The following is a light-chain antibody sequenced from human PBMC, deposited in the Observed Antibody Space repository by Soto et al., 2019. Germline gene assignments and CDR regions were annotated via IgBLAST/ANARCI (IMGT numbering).Light chain of an antibody. CDR1: SSDVGGSNH. J-gene: IGLJ2*01. CDR2: DVS. Sequence: QSALTQPASVSGSPGQSITISCTGTSSDVGGSNHVSWYQQHPDKAPRLMIYDVSNRPSGISNRFSGSTSGNTASLTISGLQAEDEAHYYCSSYTTIRTVKFGGGTKLTVL. V-gene: IGLV2-14*03. CDR3: SSYTTIRTVK.